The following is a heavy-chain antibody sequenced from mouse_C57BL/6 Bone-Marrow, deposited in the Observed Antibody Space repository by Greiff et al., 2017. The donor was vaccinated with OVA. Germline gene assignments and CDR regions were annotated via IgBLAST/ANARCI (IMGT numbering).Heavy chain of an antibody. CDR2: IYPGSGST. V-gene: IGHV1-81*01. CDR3: ARKDSNYNY. J-gene: IGHJ2*01. CDR1: GYTFTSYG. D-gene: IGHD2-5*01. Sequence: VQLQQSGAELARPGASVKLSCKASGYTFTSYGISWVKQRTGQGLEWIGEIYPGSGSTNYNEKFKSKATLTVDTSSSTAYMQLSSLTSEDSAVYYCARKDSNYNYWGQGTTLTVAS.